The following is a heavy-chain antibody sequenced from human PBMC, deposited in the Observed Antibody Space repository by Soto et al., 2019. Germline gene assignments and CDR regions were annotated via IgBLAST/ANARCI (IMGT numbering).Heavy chain of an antibody. D-gene: IGHD1-7*01. CDR3: ARRTTAQNYYYYYYMDV. Sequence: QVQLVQSGAEVKKPGASVKVSCKASGYTFTSYGISWVRQAPGQGLEWMGWISADNGNTNYAQKLQGRVTMTTDTSTSTAYMELRSLRSDDTAVYYCARRTTAQNYYYYYYMDVWGKGTTVTVSS. J-gene: IGHJ6*03. CDR2: ISADNGNT. V-gene: IGHV1-18*01. CDR1: GYTFTSYG.